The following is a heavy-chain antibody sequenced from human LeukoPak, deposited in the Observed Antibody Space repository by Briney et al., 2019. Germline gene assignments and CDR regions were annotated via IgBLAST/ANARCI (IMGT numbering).Heavy chain of an antibody. J-gene: IGHJ4*02. CDR3: ARAGVYGYNPDY. CDR2: ISDTGDST. V-gene: IGHV3-23*01. Sequence: GGSLRLSCAASGFTFSKYGMTWVRQAPGKGLEWVSTISDTGDSTYYADSVKGRFTISRDNSENTLYLQMNGLRAEDTAVYYCARAGVYGYNPDYWGQGTLVTVSS. D-gene: IGHD5-24*01. CDR1: GFTFSKYG.